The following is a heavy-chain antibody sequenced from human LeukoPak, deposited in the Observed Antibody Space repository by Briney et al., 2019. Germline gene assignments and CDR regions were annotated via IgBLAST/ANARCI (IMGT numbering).Heavy chain of an antibody. J-gene: IGHJ1*01. CDR3: TAESYYYDSSAYYNQH. CDR1: GFTFSNAW. V-gene: IGHV3-15*01. CDR2: IKSKTDGGTT. D-gene: IGHD3-22*01. Sequence: PGGSLRLSCAASGFTFSNAWMSWVRQAPGKGLEWVGRIKSKTDGGTTEYAAPVKGRFTISRDDSKNTLYLQINSLKTEDTAVYYCTAESYYYDSSAYYNQHWGQGTLVTVSS.